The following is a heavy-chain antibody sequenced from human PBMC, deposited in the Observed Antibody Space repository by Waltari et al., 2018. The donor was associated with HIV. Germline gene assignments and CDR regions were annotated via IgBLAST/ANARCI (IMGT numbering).Heavy chain of an antibody. J-gene: IGHJ1*01. CDR3: VRGLGPQKAIKYFFDT. CDR2: VYYSGST. V-gene: IGHV4-61*01. CDR1: NGSVNNDFYY. D-gene: IGHD3-9*01. Sequence: QVHLQESGPGLVKPSRSLSLTCTVSNGSVNNDFYYWTWVRQAPSKGLEWVGYVYYSGSTNSHPPPKGRVSISIDTSKNQFSLRLSSVTVAYTAVYFCVRGLGPQKAIKYFFDTWGQGTLVIVPP.